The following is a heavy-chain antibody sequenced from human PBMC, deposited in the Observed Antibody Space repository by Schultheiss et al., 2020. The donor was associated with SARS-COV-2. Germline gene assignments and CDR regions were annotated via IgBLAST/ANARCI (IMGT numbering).Heavy chain of an antibody. CDR3: ASYTYYYDSSGYSFDY. J-gene: IGHJ4*02. V-gene: IGHV1-2*02. Sequence: GESLKISCKASGYTFTGYYMHWVRQAPGQGLEWMGWINPNSGGTNYAQKFQGRVTMTRDTSISTAYMELSRLRSDDTAVYYCASYTYYYDSSGYSFDYWGQGTLVTVSS. CDR2: INPNSGGT. CDR1: GYTFTGYY. D-gene: IGHD3-22*01.